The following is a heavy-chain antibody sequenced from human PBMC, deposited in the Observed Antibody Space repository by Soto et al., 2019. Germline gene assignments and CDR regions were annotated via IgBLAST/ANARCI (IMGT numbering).Heavy chain of an antibody. CDR2: ISGSGGST. V-gene: IGHV3-23*01. CDR3: AKDLLGLWFGDQTRGWDY. D-gene: IGHD3-10*01. Sequence: GGSLRLSCAASGFTFSSYAMSWVRQAPGKGLEWVSAISGSGGSTYYADSVKGRFTISRDNSKNTLYLQMNSLRAEDTAVYYCAKDLLGLWFGDQTRGWDYWGQGTLVTVSS. J-gene: IGHJ4*02. CDR1: GFTFSSYA.